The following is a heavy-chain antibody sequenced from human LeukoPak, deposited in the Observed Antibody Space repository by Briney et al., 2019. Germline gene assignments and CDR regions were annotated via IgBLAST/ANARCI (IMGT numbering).Heavy chain of an antibody. J-gene: IGHJ6*03. D-gene: IGHD5/OR15-5a*01. CDR3: ARAVYAYYYYYMDV. CDR2: ISSSSSYI. Sequence: GGSLRLSCAASGFTSSDYSMNWVRQAPGKGLEWVSCISSSSSYIYYADSVKGRFTISRDNAKNSLYLQMNSLRAEDTAVYYCARAVYAYYYYYMDVWGKGTTVTVSS. V-gene: IGHV3-21*01. CDR1: GFTSSDYS.